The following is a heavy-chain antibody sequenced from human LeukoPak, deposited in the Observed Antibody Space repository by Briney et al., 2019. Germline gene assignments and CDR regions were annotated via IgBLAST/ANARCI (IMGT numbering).Heavy chain of an antibody. CDR2: ISYDGSNK. CDR1: GFTFSSYA. D-gene: IGHD5-18*01. Sequence: GGSLRLSCAVSGFTFSSYALHWVRQAPGKGLEWVAVISYDGSNKYYADSVKGRLTISRDNSRNTLHLQMNSLRAEDTAVYYCARDPRWGYTNPHYFDYWGQGTLVTVSS. V-gene: IGHV3-30-3*01. J-gene: IGHJ4*02. CDR3: ARDPRWGYTNPHYFDY.